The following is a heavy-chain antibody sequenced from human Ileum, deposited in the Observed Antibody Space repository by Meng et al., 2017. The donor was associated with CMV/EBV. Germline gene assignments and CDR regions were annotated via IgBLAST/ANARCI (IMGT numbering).Heavy chain of an antibody. J-gene: IGHJ4*02. V-gene: IGHV4-4*07. Sequence: QVPLQEPGPGLVKPSATLSLTCTCSGDFANNFYWSWIRQPAGKGLQWIGRISTSGSDNYNPSLKSRVTMSVDTSKKQFSLKLSSVTAADTAVYYCARSGLRGIYVDYWGQGTLVTVSS. D-gene: IGHD4-17*01. CDR1: GDFANNFY. CDR2: ISTSGSD. CDR3: ARSGLRGIYVDY.